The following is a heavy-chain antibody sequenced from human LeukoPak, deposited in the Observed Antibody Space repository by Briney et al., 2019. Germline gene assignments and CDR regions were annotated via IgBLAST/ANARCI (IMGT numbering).Heavy chain of an antibody. Sequence: SETLSLTCTVSGGSISSSSYYWGWIRQPPGKGLEWIGSIYYSGSTYYNPSLKSRVTISVDTSKNQFSLKLSSVTAADTAVYHCARHASAGYDYYGMDVWGQGTTVTVSS. D-gene: IGHD3-9*01. J-gene: IGHJ6*02. CDR3: ARHASAGYDYYGMDV. V-gene: IGHV4-39*01. CDR2: IYYSGST. CDR1: GGSISSSSYY.